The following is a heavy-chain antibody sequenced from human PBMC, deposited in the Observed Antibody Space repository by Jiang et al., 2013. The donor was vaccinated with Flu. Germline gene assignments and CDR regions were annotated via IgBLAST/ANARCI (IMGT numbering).Heavy chain of an antibody. CDR3: ARLDYDSSGYYYFDY. Sequence: KPSETLSLTCTVSGGSISSSNYYWTWIRQPPGKGLEWIGSIYYSGSTYYNPSLKSRVTISVDTSKNQFSLKLSSVTAADTAVYYCARLDYDSSGYYYFDYWGQGTLVTVSS. J-gene: IGHJ4*02. V-gene: IGHV4-39*01. CDR2: IYYSGST. D-gene: IGHD3-22*01. CDR1: GGSISSSNYY.